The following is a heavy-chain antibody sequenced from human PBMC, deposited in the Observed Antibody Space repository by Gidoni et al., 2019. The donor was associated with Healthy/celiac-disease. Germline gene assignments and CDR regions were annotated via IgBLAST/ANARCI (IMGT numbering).Heavy chain of an antibody. V-gene: IGHV3-30*18. CDR3: AKDRGDSSGYLDAFDI. J-gene: IGHJ3*02. D-gene: IGHD3-22*01. Sequence: QVQLVESGGGVVQPGRSLRLCCAASGFTFSSYGMHWVRQAPGKGLEWVAVISYDGSNKYYADSVKGRFTISRDNSKNTLYLQMNSLRAEDTAVYYCAKDRGDSSGYLDAFDIWGQGTMVTVSS. CDR1: GFTFSSYG. CDR2: ISYDGSNK.